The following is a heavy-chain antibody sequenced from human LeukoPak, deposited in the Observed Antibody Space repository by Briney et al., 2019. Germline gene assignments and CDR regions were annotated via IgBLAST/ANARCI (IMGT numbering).Heavy chain of an antibody. CDR1: GGSISSYY. V-gene: IGHV4-59*01. D-gene: IGHD1-26*01. CDR2: NYCSGST. J-gene: IGHJ4*02. Sequence: SETLSLPCTVSGGSISSYYWSWIRQPPGKGLEWVGYNYCSGSTNYNPSLKSRVTISLDTSKNQFSLKLSSVTAADTAVYYCARNRRGVGAAPFDYWGQGTLVTVSS. CDR3: ARNRRGVGAAPFDY.